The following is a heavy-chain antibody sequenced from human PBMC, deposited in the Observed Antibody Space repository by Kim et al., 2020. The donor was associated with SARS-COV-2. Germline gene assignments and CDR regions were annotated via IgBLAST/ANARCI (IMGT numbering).Heavy chain of an antibody. CDR1: GYSFTSYW. D-gene: IGHD3-22*01. CDR2: IYPGDSDT. J-gene: IGHJ4*02. V-gene: IGHV5-51*01. CDR3: ARLSYYDSSGYYGYYFDY. Sequence: GESLKISCKGSGYSFTSYWIGWVRQMPGKGLEWMGIIYPGDSDTRYSPSFQGQVTISADKSISTAYLQWSSLKASDTAMYYCARLSYYDSSGYYGYYFDYWGQGTLVTVSS.